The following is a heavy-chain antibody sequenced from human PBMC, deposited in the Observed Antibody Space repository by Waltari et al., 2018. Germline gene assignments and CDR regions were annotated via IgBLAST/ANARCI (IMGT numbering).Heavy chain of an antibody. V-gene: IGHV3-9*01. CDR3: TKDMEGATAMAPRLDF. J-gene: IGHJ4*02. Sequence: VHLVASGGGLVRPGRSLRLSCAASGFIFDDYGMAWVRQGPGKGLEWVAGINWNSGTIHYADSVKGRFTISRDNAENSLYLQMNSLTTEDTAVYYCTKDMEGATAMAPRLDFWGQGTLVTVSS. CDR2: INWNSGTI. CDR1: GFIFDDYG. D-gene: IGHD5-18*01.